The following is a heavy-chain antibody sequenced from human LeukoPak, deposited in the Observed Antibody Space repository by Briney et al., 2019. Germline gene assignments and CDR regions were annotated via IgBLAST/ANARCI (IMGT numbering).Heavy chain of an antibody. V-gene: IGHV3-48*04. CDR1: GFTFSSYG. J-gene: IGHJ5*02. CDR3: ARGGASWFDP. CDR2: ISSSGSTI. Sequence: PGRSLRLSCAASGFTFSSYGMHWVRPAPGKGLEWVSYISSSGSTIYYADSVKGRFTISRDNAKNSLYLQMNSLRAEDTAVYYCARGGASWFDPWGQGTLVTVSS.